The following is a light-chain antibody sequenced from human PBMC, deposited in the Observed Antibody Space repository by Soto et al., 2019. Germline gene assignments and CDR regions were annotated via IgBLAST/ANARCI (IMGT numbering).Light chain of an antibody. Sequence: EIVLTQSPGTLSLSPGERATLSCRASQSISSTHLAWYQHKPGQAPRLLIYGSSTRATGVPDRFSGSGSGTDSTLTITGLEPEDFAVFYCQLYATSPPRYIFGQGTKLEIK. J-gene: IGKJ2*01. CDR2: GSS. CDR3: QLYATSPPRYI. CDR1: QSISSTH. V-gene: IGKV3-20*01.